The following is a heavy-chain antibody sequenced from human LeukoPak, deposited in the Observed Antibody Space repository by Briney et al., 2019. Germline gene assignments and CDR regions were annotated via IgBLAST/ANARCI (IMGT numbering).Heavy chain of an antibody. D-gene: IGHD3-3*01. CDR1: GGSISSYY. CDR2: TYYSGST. CDR3: ARSAFTIFGVDFDY. V-gene: IGHV4-59*01. J-gene: IGHJ4*02. Sequence: PSETLFLTCTVSGGSISSYYWSWIRQPPGKGLEWIGYTYYSGSTNYNPSLKSRVTISVDTSKNQFSLKLSSVTAADTAVYYCARSAFTIFGVDFDYWGQGTLVTVSS.